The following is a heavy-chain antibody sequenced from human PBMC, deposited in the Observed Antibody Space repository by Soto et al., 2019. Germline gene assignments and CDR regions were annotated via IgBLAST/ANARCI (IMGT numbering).Heavy chain of an antibody. Sequence: SQTLSLTCAISGNSVSSNSAAWIWIRQSPSRGLEWLGRTYYRSKWYNDYAVSVKSRITINPDTSKNQFSLQLDSVIPEDTAVYYCARVASFRGIDVWGQGTLVTVSS. CDR3: ARVASFRGIDV. V-gene: IGHV6-1*01. D-gene: IGHD2-21*01. CDR1: GNSVSSNSAA. CDR2: TYYRSKWYN. J-gene: IGHJ4*02.